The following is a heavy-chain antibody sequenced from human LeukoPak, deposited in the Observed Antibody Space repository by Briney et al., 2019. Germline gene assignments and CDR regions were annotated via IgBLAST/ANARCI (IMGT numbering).Heavy chain of an antibody. CDR2: IRTSGDNT. V-gene: IGHV3-23*01. D-gene: IGHD6-19*01. J-gene: IGHJ5*02. CDR3: AKCVTGWPNWFDP. CDR1: GFTFSNYA. Sequence: PGGSLRLPCAASGFTFSNYAMSWVRQAPGKGLEWVSTIRTSGDNTYYADSVKGRFTISRDNSKNTLYLQMISLRAEDTALYYCAKCVTGWPNWFDPWGQGTLVTVSS.